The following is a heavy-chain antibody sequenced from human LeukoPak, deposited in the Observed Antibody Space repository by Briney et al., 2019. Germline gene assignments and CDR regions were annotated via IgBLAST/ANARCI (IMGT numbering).Heavy chain of an antibody. CDR1: GGTFSSYA. D-gene: IGHD6-13*01. Sequence: ASVKVSCKASGGTFSSYAISWVRQAPGQGLEWMGGIIPIFGTANYAQKFQGRVTITTDESTSTAYMELSSLRSEDTAVYYCAGNPIAAAGRWFDPWAQGTLVTVFS. V-gene: IGHV1-69*05. CDR3: AGNPIAAAGRWFDP. CDR2: IIPIFGTA. J-gene: IGHJ5*02.